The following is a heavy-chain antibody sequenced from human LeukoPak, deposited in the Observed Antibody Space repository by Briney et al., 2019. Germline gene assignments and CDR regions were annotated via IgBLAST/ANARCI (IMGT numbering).Heavy chain of an antibody. CDR3: ARDHKSYGDYPYYFDS. CDR1: SDSISSGDYY. CDR2: INKKGGT. V-gene: IGHV4-30-4*01. D-gene: IGHD4-17*01. Sequence: PSETLSLTCTVSSDSISSGDYYWSWIRQPAGKGLEFIGYINKKGGTFYNPPLKSRVSISIDTSKNQFSLKLTSVTAADTAVYFCARDHKSYGDYPYYFDSWGQGTLVTVSS. J-gene: IGHJ4*02.